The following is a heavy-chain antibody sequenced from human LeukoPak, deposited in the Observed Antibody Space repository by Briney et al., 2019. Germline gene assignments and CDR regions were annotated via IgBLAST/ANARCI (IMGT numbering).Heavy chain of an antibody. V-gene: IGHV4-31*03. D-gene: IGHD3-22*01. CDR1: GGSISSGGYY. CDR3: ARADSSGYYSVDY. CDR2: IYYSGST. Sequence: SQTLSLTCTVSGGSISSGGYYWSWIRQHPGKGLEWIGYIYYSGSTYYNPSLKSRVTILVDTSKNQFSLKLSSVTAADTAVYYCARADSSGYYSVDYWGQGTLVTVSS. J-gene: IGHJ4*02.